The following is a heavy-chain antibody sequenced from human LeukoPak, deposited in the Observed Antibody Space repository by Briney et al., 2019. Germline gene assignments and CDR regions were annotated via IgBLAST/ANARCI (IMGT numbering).Heavy chain of an antibody. J-gene: IGHJ3*01. CDR1: GDSISYHNYY. Sequence: PSETLSLTCAVSGDSISYHNYYWDWIRQPPGKGLEWFGSVYYTGNTYYNPSLKSRVAISIDTSKNQFSLQLTSMTAADTAVYYCARLRAMAGHRGGFDFWGRGTMVTVSS. D-gene: IGHD6-19*01. V-gene: IGHV4-39*01. CDR3: ARLRAMAGHRGGFDF. CDR2: VYYTGNT.